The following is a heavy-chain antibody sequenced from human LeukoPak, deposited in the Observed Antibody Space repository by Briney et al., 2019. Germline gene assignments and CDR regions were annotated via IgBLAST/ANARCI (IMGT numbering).Heavy chain of an antibody. CDR2: INPNSGGT. D-gene: IGHD3-10*01. CDR1: GYTFTNYY. J-gene: IGHJ6*02. V-gene: IGHV1-2*04. CDR3: ARDGYYGSGTMDV. Sequence: ASVKISCKASGYTFTNYYMHWVRQAPGQGLEWMGWINPNSGGTNYAQKFQGWVTMTRDASISTAYMELSRLRSDDTAVYYCARDGYYGSGTMDVWGQGTTVTVSS.